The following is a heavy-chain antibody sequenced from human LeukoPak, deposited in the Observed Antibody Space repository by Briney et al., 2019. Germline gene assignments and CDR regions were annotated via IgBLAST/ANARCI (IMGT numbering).Heavy chain of an antibody. CDR1: GGSFSGYY. CDR2: INHSGST. V-gene: IGHV4-34*01. J-gene: IGHJ6*02. CDR3: ARGPVGAVAIHGSSYYYGMDV. Sequence: SETLSLTCAVYGGSFSGYYWSWIRQPPGKGLEWIGEINHSGSTNYNPSLKSRVTISVDTSKNQFSLKLSSVTAADTAVYYCARGPVGAVAIHGSSYYYGMDVWGQGTTVTVSS. D-gene: IGHD6-19*01.